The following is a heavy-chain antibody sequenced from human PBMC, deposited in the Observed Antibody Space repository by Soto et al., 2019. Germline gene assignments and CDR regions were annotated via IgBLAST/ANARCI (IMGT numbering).Heavy chain of an antibody. V-gene: IGHV3-23*01. CDR2: ISGGGGVST. J-gene: IGHJ5*02. Sequence: EVQLLESGGGLVQPGGSLTLSCAASGFTFSSYAMTWVRQAPGKGLEWVSGISGGGGVSTYYADSVKGRFTISRDNSMNTLYLQVNRLRAEDTAVYYCAKDGISMVRGVNNWFDHWGQGTLVTVSS. D-gene: IGHD3-10*01. CDR3: AKDGISMVRGVNNWFDH. CDR1: GFTFSSYA.